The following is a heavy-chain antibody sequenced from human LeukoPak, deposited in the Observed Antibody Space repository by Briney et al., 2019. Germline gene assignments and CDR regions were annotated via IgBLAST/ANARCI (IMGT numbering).Heavy chain of an antibody. V-gene: IGHV3-73*01. CDR1: GFTFSGSA. D-gene: IGHD4-11*01. CDR2: IRSKANSYAT. CDR3: ARGAPGLHYRSIDY. J-gene: IGHJ4*02. Sequence: GGSLRLSCATSGFTFSGSAIHWVRQAPGKGLEWVGRIRSKANSYATTDAASVKGRFTISRDDSKNTAYLQMNSLRAEDTAVYYCARGAPGLHYRSIDYWGQGTLVTASS.